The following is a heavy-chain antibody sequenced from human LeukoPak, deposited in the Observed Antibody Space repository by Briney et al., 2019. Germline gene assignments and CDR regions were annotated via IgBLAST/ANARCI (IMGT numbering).Heavy chain of an antibody. Sequence: ASVKVSCKASGYTSTSYYMHWVRQAPGQGLEWMGIINPSGGSTSYAQRFQGRVTMTRDMSTSTVYMELSSLRSEDTAVYYCARDPHSGWYNYYYYYMDVWGKGTTVTVSS. CDR1: GYTSTSYY. CDR3: ARDPHSGWYNYYYYYMDV. V-gene: IGHV1-46*01. J-gene: IGHJ6*03. CDR2: INPSGGST. D-gene: IGHD6-19*01.